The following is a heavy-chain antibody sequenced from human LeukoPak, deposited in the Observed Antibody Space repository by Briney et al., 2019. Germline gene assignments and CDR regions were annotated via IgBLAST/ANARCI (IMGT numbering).Heavy chain of an antibody. V-gene: IGHV1-58*01. J-gene: IGHJ6*04. Sequence: GASVTLSCKASGFTFTSSAVQWVRHARGQRLEWIGWIVVGSGNTNYTQKFQERVTITRDMSTSTAYMELSSLRSEDTAVYYCAAGFLTGSSWYYYGMDVWGKGTTVTVSS. CDR2: IVVGSGNT. D-gene: IGHD6-13*01. CDR3: AAGFLTGSSWYYYGMDV. CDR1: GFTFTSSA.